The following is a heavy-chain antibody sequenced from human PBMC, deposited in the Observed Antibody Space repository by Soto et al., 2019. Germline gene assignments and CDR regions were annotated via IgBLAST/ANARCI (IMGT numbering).Heavy chain of an antibody. V-gene: IGHV4-31*03. J-gene: IGHJ4*02. Sequence: SETLSLTCTVSGGSISSGGYYWSWIRQHPGKGLEWIGYIYYSGSTYYNPSLKSRVTISVDTSKNQFSLKLSSVTAADTAVYYCASGPLPRAARCYFDYWGQGTLVTVSS. CDR3: ASGPLPRAARCYFDY. CDR2: IYYSGST. D-gene: IGHD6-6*01. CDR1: GGSISSGGYY.